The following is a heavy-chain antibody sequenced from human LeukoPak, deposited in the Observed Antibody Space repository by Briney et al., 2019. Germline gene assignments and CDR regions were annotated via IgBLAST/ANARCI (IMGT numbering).Heavy chain of an antibody. CDR1: GFTVSSNY. CDR2: IYSGGST. V-gene: IGHV3-53*01. D-gene: IGHD3-16*01. CDR3: ARTLGGDWFDP. Sequence: GGSLRLSCAASGFTVSSNYMSWVRQAPGKGLEWVSVIYSGGSTYYADSVKGRFTISRDNSKNTLYLQMNSLRAEDMAVYYCARTLGGDWFDPWGQGTLVTVSS. J-gene: IGHJ5*02.